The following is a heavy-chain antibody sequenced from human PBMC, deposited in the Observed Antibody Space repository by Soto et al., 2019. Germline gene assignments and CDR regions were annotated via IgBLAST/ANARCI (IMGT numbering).Heavy chain of an antibody. CDR3: AKNHRITIFGVVINQYYFDY. D-gene: IGHD3-3*01. Sequence: PGGSLRLSCAASGFTFSSYAMSWVRQAPGKGLEWVSAISGSGGSTYYADSVKGRFTISRDNSKDTLYLQMNSLRAEDTAVYYCAKNHRITIFGVVINQYYFDYWGQGTLVTVSS. CDR2: ISGSGGST. CDR1: GFTFSSYA. V-gene: IGHV3-23*01. J-gene: IGHJ4*02.